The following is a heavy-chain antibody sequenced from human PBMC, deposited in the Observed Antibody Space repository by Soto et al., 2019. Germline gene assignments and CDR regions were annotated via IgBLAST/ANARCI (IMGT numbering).Heavy chain of an antibody. CDR2: ISGSGGST. Sequence: EVQLLESGGGLVQPGGSLRLSCAASGFTFSSYAMSWVRQAPGKGLEWVSAISGSGGSTYYADSVKGRITISRDNSKNTLYLQMNSLRAEDTAVYYCAKSRWNWRDYFDYWGQGTLVTVSS. CDR1: GFTFSSYA. J-gene: IGHJ4*02. V-gene: IGHV3-23*01. D-gene: IGHD1-7*01. CDR3: AKSRWNWRDYFDY.